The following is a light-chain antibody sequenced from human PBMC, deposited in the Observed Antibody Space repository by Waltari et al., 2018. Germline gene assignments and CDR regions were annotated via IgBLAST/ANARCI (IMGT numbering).Light chain of an antibody. Sequence: QSALTQPASVSGSPGQSISISCTGTSRDVGGYNFVSWYQRLPGKAPKLLIYDVGNRPSGVSSRFSGSKSGNTASLIISGLQADDEADYYCCSYTRSGSLVFGGGTKLTVL. V-gene: IGLV2-14*03. J-gene: IGLJ2*01. CDR1: SRDVGGYNF. CDR2: DVG. CDR3: CSYTRSGSLV.